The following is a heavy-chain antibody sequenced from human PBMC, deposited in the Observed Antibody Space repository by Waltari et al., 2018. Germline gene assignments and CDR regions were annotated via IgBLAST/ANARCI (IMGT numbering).Heavy chain of an antibody. Sequence: QVQLVESGVGVVQPGRSLRLSCAASGFTFSRYAMHWVRQAPGKGLEWVAVISYDGSNKYYADSVKGRFTISRDNSKNTLYLQMNSLRAEDTAVYYCASTEQLGDWGQGTLVTVSS. V-gene: IGHV3-30*01. D-gene: IGHD6-19*01. CDR1: GFTFSRYA. J-gene: IGHJ4*02. CDR3: ASTEQLGD. CDR2: ISYDGSNK.